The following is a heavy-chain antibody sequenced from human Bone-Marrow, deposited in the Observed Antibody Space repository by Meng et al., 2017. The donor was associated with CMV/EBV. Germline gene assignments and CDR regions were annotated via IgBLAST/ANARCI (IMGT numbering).Heavy chain of an antibody. Sequence: GESLKISCAASGFTFSSYAMHWVRQAPGKGLEWVANIKPDGSDTDYLDSVKGRFAISRDNARNSLYLNLDSLRAQDTAVYYCARVFTREGSAFNAFDIWGQGTVVTVSS. J-gene: IGHJ3*02. V-gene: IGHV3-7*01. CDR2: IKPDGSDT. CDR1: GFTFSSYA. CDR3: ARVFTREGSAFNAFDI. D-gene: IGHD2-15*01.